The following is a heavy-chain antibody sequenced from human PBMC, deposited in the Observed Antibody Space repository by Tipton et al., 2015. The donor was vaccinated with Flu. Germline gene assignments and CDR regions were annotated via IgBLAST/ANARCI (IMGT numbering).Heavy chain of an antibody. V-gene: IGHV1-2*02. CDR3: ARKGHLGLLWLGWFDP. D-gene: IGHD3-10*01. J-gene: IGHJ5*02. CDR1: GYTFTAYY. CDR2: INPNSGGT. Sequence: QMQLVQSGAEVKKPGASVRVSCKASGYTFTAYYIHWVRQAPGQGLEWMGWINPNSGGTNYAQKFQGRVTMTRDTSISTAYMELSRLTSDDTAVYYCARKGHLGLLWLGWFDPWGQGSLVTVSS.